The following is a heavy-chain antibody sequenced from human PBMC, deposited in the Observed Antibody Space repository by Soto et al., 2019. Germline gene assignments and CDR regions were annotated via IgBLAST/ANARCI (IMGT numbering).Heavy chain of an antibody. D-gene: IGHD3-10*01. CDR2: IYYSGST. V-gene: IGHV4-31*03. J-gene: IGHJ4*02. CDR3: ARDRSPFGELDY. Sequence: QVQLQESGPGLVKPSQTLSLTCTVSGGSISSGGYYWSWIRQHPGKGLEWIGYIYYSGSTYYNPSLKSRVTISVDTSKNQFSLKLSSVTAADMAVYYCARDRSPFGELDYWGQGTLVTVSS. CDR1: GGSISSGGYY.